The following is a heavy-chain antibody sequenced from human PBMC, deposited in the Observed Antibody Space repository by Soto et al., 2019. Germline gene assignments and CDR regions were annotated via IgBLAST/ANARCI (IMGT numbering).Heavy chain of an antibody. V-gene: IGHV4-59*01. CDR3: ASSVFVVGVNDHFDY. Sequence: SSETLSLTCSVSGASITDYYWTWIRQPPGQGLEWVGHVHFRETANYNPSLKTRVAISVDTSKSLFSLILNSVTAADTAMYYCASSVFVVGVNDHFDYWGQGTPVTVSS. CDR1: GASITDYY. D-gene: IGHD2-15*01. CDR2: VHFRETA. J-gene: IGHJ4*01.